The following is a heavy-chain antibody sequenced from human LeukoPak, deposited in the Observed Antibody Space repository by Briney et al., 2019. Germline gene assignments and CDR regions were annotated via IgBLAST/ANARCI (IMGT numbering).Heavy chain of an antibody. V-gene: IGHV4-59*01. CDR1: GGSISSYY. CDR2: IYYSGST. CDR3: ARDPISSLRFGELSGAFDI. D-gene: IGHD3-10*01. Sequence: SETLSLTCTVSGGSISSYYWSWIRQPPGKGLEWIGYIYYSGSTNYNPSLKSRVTISVDTSKNQFSLKLSSVTAADTAVYYCARDPISSLRFGELSGAFDIWGQGTMVTVSS. J-gene: IGHJ3*02.